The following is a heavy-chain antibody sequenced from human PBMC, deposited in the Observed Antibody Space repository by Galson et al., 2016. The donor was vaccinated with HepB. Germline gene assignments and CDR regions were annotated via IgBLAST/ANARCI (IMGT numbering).Heavy chain of an antibody. D-gene: IGHD6-13*01. CDR2: ISRNNNSI. CDR3: VKGSSSWYGGGIDV. V-gene: IGHV3-9*01. J-gene: IGHJ6*02. CDR1: GFTFEDYA. Sequence: SLRLSCAVSGFTFEDYAMHWVRQTPGKGLECVATISRNNNSIAYADYVKGQFAISRDNAKNSLSLHMNSVTTEDTAVYYCVKGSSSWYGGGIDVWGQGTTVTVSS.